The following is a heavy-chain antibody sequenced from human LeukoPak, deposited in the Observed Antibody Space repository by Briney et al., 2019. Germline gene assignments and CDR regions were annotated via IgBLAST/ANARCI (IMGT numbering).Heavy chain of an antibody. CDR3: ARNGYYYYYMDV. CDR1: GYTFTSYD. J-gene: IGHJ6*03. Sequence: ASVKVSCRASGYTFTSYDINWVRQATGQGLEWMGWMNPNSGNTGYAQKFQGRVTMTRDMSTSTVYMELSSLRSEDTAVYYCARNGYYYYYMDVWGKGTTVTISS. D-gene: IGHD2-8*01. CDR2: MNPNSGNT. V-gene: IGHV1-8*01.